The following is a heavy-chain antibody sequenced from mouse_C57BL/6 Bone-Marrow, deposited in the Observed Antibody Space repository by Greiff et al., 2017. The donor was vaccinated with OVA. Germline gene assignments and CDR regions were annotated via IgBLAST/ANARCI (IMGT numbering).Heavy chain of an antibody. D-gene: IGHD2-4*01. V-gene: IGHV1-69*01. Sequence: QVQLKQPGAELVMPGASVKLSCKASGYTFTSYWMHWVKQRPGQGLEWIGEIDPSDSYTNYNQKFQGKSTLTVDKSSSTAYMPLSSLTSEDSAVYYCARDDYDVYYAMDYWGQGTSVTVSS. CDR1: GYTFTSYW. J-gene: IGHJ4*01. CDR2: IDPSDSYT. CDR3: ARDDYDVYYAMDY.